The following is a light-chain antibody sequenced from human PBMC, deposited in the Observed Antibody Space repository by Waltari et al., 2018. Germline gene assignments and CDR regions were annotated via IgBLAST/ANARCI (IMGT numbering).Light chain of an antibody. V-gene: IGKV2-29*02. CDR1: QSLLHSDGKTY. J-gene: IGKJ1*01. Sequence: DIVMTQTPLSLSVTPGQPASISCTSSQSLLHSDGKTYLYWYLQKPGQSPELLISEVSSRFSGVSHRFSGSGSGTEFTLKISRVEAEDVGVYYCMQGTHLPWTFGQGTKVEIK. CDR2: EVS. CDR3: MQGTHLPWT.